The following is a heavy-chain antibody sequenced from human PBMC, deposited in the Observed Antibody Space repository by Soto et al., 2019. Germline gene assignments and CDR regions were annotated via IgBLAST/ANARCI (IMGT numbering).Heavy chain of an antibody. D-gene: IGHD2-8*01. V-gene: IGHV3-48*03. CDR2: ISSSGSTI. Sequence: PGGSLRLSCAASGFTFSSYEMNWVRQAPGKGLEWVSYISSSGSTIYYADSVKGRFTISRDNAKNSLYLQMNSLRAEDTAVYYCARGPDCTNGVCYHYYYYGMDVWGQGTTVTVS. CDR3: ARGPDCTNGVCYHYYYYGMDV. J-gene: IGHJ6*02. CDR1: GFTFSSYE.